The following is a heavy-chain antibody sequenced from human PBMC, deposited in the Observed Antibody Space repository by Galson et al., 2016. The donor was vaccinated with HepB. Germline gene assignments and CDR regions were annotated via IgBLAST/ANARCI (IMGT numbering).Heavy chain of an antibody. Sequence: SLRLSCAASGFTFSTYWMHWVRQAPGKGLVWVPHINSDGSRINYADSVKGRFTISRDNAKNTLYLQMNSLRVDDTAVYYCISAFVHDNWGQGTLVTVSS. CDR1: GFTFSTYW. CDR3: ISAFVHDN. J-gene: IGHJ4*02. CDR2: INSDGSRI. V-gene: IGHV3-74*01. D-gene: IGHD3-9*01.